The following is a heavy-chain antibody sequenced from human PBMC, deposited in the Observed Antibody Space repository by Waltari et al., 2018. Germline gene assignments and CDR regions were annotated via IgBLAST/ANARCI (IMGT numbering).Heavy chain of an antibody. CDR2: IKQDGSEK. CDR3: ARDIVVVPAAMDSVGYVGRDAFDI. D-gene: IGHD2-2*01. V-gene: IGHV3-7*01. J-gene: IGHJ3*02. CDR1: GFTFSSYW. Sequence: EVQLVESGGGLVQPGGSLRLSCAASGFTFSSYWMSWVRQAPGKGLEWVANIKQDGSEKYYVDSGKGRVTISRDNAKNSLYLQMNSLRAEDTAVYYCARDIVVVPAAMDSVGYVGRDAFDIWGQGTMVTVSS.